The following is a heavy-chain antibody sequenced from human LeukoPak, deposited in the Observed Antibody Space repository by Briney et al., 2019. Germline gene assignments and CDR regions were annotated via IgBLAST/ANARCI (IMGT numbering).Heavy chain of an antibody. D-gene: IGHD3-10*01. V-gene: IGHV3-23*01. J-gene: IGHJ3*02. CDR1: GFTFSSYA. CDR2: ISGSGGGT. CDR3: AKDPLWLYGSGCDVIDI. Sequence: GGSLRLSCAASGFTFSSYAMSWVRQAPGKGLVWVSAISGSGGGTFYADPVKGRFTISRDNSKNTLYLQMNSLRAEDTAVYYCAKDPLWLYGSGCDVIDIWGQGTMVTVSS.